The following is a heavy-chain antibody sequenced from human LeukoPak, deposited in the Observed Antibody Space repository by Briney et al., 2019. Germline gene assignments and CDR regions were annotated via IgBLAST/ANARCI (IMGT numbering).Heavy chain of an antibody. Sequence: ASVKVSCKASGYTFTGYYTHWVRQAPGQGLEWTGWINPNSGGTNYAQKFQGRVTMTRDTSISTAYMELSRLRSDDTAVYYCARSRGLELLRFDYWGQGTRVTVSS. CDR2: INPNSGGT. J-gene: IGHJ4*02. V-gene: IGHV1-2*02. CDR1: GYTFTGYY. CDR3: ARSRGLELLRFDY. D-gene: IGHD1-7*01.